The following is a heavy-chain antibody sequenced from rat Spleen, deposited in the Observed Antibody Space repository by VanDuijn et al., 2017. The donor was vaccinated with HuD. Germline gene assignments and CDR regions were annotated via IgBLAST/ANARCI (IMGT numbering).Heavy chain of an antibody. D-gene: IGHD1-6*01. CDR3: TRDRILRSTGFDY. V-gene: IGHV5-20*01. Sequence: EVHLVESGGGLVQPGGSLKLSCVASGFTFSNSYMAWVRQAPTKGLEWVASISYDGGSTYYRDSVKGRLAISRDNPKNTLYLQMDSLRSEDTATYYCTRDRILRSTGFDYWGQGVMVTVSS. J-gene: IGHJ2*01. CDR1: GFTFSNSY. CDR2: ISYDGGST.